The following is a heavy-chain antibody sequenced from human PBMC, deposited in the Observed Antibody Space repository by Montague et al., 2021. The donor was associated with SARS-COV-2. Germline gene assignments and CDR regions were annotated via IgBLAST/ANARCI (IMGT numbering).Heavy chain of an antibody. CDR1: GGSISSGIYY. J-gene: IGHJ4*02. Sequence: TLSLTCTVSGGSISSGIYYWSWIRQPAGKGLEWIGRIYPSGCTNYKPSLKSRVTISVDTSKNQFSRKLSSVTAAVTAVYYCAREGLDSGGYYYPRTTGRNHYSGQGTLVTVS. CDR2: IYPSGCT. D-gene: IGHD3-22*01. CDR3: AREGLDSGGYYYPRTTGRNHY. V-gene: IGHV4-61*02.